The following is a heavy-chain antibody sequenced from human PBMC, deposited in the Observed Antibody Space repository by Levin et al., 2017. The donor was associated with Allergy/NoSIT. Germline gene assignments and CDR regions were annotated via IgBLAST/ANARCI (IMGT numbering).Heavy chain of an antibody. D-gene: IGHD3-22*01. CDR2: IKQDGSEK. CDR3: ARVFYDSKVDTMYRNFNP. CDR1: GFTFRSYW. Sequence: GGSLRLSCVVSGFTFRSYWMSWVRQAPGKGLEWVANIKQDGSEKYYVDSVEGRFPISRDNAENSLFLQMYGLRAEDTAVYYFARVFYDSKVDTMYRNFNPGGRGTQV. J-gene: IGHJ5*02. V-gene: IGHV3-7*01.